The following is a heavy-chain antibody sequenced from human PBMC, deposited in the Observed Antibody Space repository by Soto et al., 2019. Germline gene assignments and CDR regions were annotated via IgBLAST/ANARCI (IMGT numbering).Heavy chain of an antibody. J-gene: IGHJ4*02. CDR1: GGSFSGYY. D-gene: IGHD1-1*01. CDR2: INHSGST. Sequence: SETLSLTCAVYGGSFSGYYWSWIRQPPGKGLEWIGEINHSGSTNYNPSLKSRVTISVDTSKNQFSLKLSSVTAADTAVYYCAGASPGTLDYWGQGTLVTVSS. CDR3: AGASPGTLDY. V-gene: IGHV4-34*01.